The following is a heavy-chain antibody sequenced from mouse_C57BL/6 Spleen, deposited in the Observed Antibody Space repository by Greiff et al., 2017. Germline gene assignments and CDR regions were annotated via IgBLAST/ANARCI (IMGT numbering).Heavy chain of an antibody. CDR1: GYTFTSYW. CDR3: ARFTTVVAPYARDY. CDR2: IYPGSGST. Sequence: VQLQQPGAELVKPGASVKMSCKASGYTFTSYWITWVKQRPGQGLEWIGDIYPGSGSTNYNEKFKSKATLTVDTSSSTAYMQLSSLTSEDSAVYYCARFTTVVAPYARDYWGQGTSVTVSS. V-gene: IGHV1-55*01. J-gene: IGHJ4*01. D-gene: IGHD1-1*01.